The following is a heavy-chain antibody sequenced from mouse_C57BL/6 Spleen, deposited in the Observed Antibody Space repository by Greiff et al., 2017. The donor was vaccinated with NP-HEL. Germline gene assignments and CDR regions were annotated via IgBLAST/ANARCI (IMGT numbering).Heavy chain of an antibody. V-gene: IGHV1-69*01. CDR1: GYTFTSYW. D-gene: IGHD3-3*01. CDR2: IDPSDSYT. J-gene: IGHJ4*01. CDR3: ARGAVSYAMDY. Sequence: QVQLQQPGAELVMPGASVKLSCKASGYTFTSYWMHWVKQRPGQGLEWIGEIDPSDSYTNYNQKFKGKSTLTVHKSSSTAYMQLSSLTSEDSAVYYCARGAVSYAMDYWGQGTSVTVSS.